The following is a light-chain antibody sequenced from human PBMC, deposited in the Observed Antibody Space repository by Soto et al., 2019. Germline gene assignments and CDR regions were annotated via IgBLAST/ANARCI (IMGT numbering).Light chain of an antibody. CDR3: QQVGST. J-gene: IGKJ5*01. V-gene: IGKV1-13*02. Sequence: AIQLTQSPSSLSASVGDRVTITCRASQGISSALAWYQQKPGKAPKLLIYDASSLESGVPSRFSGSGSGTDFTLAISSLQPEDFATYYCQQVGSTFGQGTRLEIK. CDR1: QGISSA. CDR2: DAS.